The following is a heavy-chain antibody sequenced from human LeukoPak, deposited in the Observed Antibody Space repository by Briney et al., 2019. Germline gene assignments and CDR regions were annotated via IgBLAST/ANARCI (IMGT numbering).Heavy chain of an antibody. D-gene: IGHD2-2*02. V-gene: IGHV3-30*17. CDR1: GFTFSSYA. Sequence: PGRSLRLSCAASGFTFSSYAMHWFRQAPGKGLEGVAVISYDGSNKYYADSVKGRFTISRDNSKNTLYLQMNSLRAEDTAVYYCARPQVVVPAAILDYWGQGTLVTVSS. J-gene: IGHJ4*02. CDR2: ISYDGSNK. CDR3: ARPQVVVPAAILDY.